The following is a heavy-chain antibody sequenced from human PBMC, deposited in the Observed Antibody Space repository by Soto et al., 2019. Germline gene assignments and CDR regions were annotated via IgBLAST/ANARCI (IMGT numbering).Heavy chain of an antibody. CDR3: ARVGLLWFGELSKQYYYYGMDV. V-gene: IGHV3-48*02. Sequence: GGSLRLSCAASGFTFSSYSMNWVRQAPGKGLEWVSYISSSSSTIYYADSVKGRFTISRDNAKNSLYLQMNSLRDEDTAVYYCARVGLLWFGELSKQYYYYGMDVWGQGTTVTVSS. CDR2: ISSSSSTI. CDR1: GFTFSSYS. D-gene: IGHD3-10*01. J-gene: IGHJ6*02.